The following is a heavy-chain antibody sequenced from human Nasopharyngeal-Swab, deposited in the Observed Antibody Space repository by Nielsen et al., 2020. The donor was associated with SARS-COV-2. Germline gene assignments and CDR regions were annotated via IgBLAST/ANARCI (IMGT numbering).Heavy chain of an antibody. CDR3: AREDSSSWYSLLNWFDP. D-gene: IGHD6-13*01. V-gene: IGHV1-2*06. CDR2: INPNSGGT. Sequence: ASVKVSCKASGYTFTGYYMHWVRQAPGQGLEWMGRINPNSGGTNYAQKFQGRVIMTRDTSISTAYMELSRLRSDDTAVYYCAREDSSSWYSLLNWFDPWGQGTLVTVSS. CDR1: GYTFTGYY. J-gene: IGHJ5*02.